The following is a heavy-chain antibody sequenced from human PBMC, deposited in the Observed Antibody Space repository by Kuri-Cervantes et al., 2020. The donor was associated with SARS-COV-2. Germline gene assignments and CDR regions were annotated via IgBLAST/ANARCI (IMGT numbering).Heavy chain of an antibody. J-gene: IGHJ4*02. D-gene: IGHD2-15*01. CDR3: ARGGSCNSGTCFDY. CDR2: ISHDGTTQ. CDR1: GFTFSSYG. V-gene: IGHV3-30*03. Sequence: GESLKISCAASGFTFSSYGMHWVRQAPGKGLEWVAVISHDGTTQNYADSLKGLFTISRDNSKNTLYLELNSLRAEDTAVYYCARGGSCNSGTCFDYWGQGTLVTVSS.